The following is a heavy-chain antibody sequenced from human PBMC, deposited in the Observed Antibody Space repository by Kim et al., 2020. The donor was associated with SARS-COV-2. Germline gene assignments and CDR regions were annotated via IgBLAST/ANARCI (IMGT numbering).Heavy chain of an antibody. J-gene: IGHJ5*02. Sequence: GGSLRLSCAASGFTFSSYSMNWVRQAPGKGLEWVSSISSSSSYIYYADSVKGRFTISRDNAKNSLYLQMNSLRAEDTAVYYCARDGARDIVVVVAADNWFDPWGQGTLVTVSS. V-gene: IGHV3-21*01. D-gene: IGHD2-15*01. CDR1: GFTFSSYS. CDR3: ARDGARDIVVVVAADNWFDP. CDR2: ISSSSSYI.